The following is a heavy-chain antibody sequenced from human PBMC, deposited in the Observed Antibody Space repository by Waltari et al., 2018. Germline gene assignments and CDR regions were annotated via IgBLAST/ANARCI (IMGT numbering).Heavy chain of an antibody. CDR2: IYYRGST. Sequence: QVQLQESGPGLVKPSETLSLTCTVSGGSISSYYWSWIRQPPGKGLEWIGYIYYRGSTNYNPSLKSRVTISVDTSKNQFSRKLSSVTAADTAVYYCARHRYGISSWFDPWGQGTLVTVSP. D-gene: IGHD5-18*01. J-gene: IGHJ5*02. CDR1: GGSISSYY. V-gene: IGHV4-59*08. CDR3: ARHRYGISSWFDP.